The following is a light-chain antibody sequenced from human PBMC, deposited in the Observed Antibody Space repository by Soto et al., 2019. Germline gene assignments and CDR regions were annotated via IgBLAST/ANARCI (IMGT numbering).Light chain of an antibody. J-gene: IGKJ1*01. CDR3: QQNSNWPEA. V-gene: IGKV3-15*01. Sequence: EILMTQSPASLSVSHGGRATLTCGTSQSVSNNLAWYQQKPGQAPRILIYGASTRATGIPARFSGSGSGTEFTLTISSLQSEDFAVYYCQQNSNWPEAFGQVTKVDIK. CDR1: QSVSNN. CDR2: GAS.